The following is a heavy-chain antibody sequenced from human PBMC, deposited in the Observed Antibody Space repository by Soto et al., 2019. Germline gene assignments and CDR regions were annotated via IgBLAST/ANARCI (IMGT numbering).Heavy chain of an antibody. Sequence: EVQLVESGGGLVQPGGSLRLSCVASGFTFSNYWMTWVRQAPGKGLEWVANMKQDGSQKYYVDSVKGRFTISRDNAKNSLYLQLNSLRVEDTAVYSCARGWDGGNPDWYSDLWGRGTLSLSPQ. CDR3: ARGWDGGNPDWYSDL. V-gene: IGHV3-7*01. J-gene: IGHJ2*01. CDR1: GFTFSNYW. D-gene: IGHD2-15*01. CDR2: MKQDGSQK.